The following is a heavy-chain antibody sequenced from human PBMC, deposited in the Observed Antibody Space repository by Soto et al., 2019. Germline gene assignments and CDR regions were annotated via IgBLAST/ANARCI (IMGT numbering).Heavy chain of an antibody. D-gene: IGHD3-3*01. CDR3: AKDKDWSGVYGMDV. CDR1: GFTFSSYA. V-gene: IGHV3-23*01. J-gene: IGHJ6*02. CDR2: INGGSTT. Sequence: LRRSCAASGFTFSSYAMSWVRQAPGKGLEWVTAINGGSTTYYADSVKGRFTISRDNSKNTLYLQMNSLRAEDTAVYYCAKDKDWSGVYGMDVGGQGTTVTVSS.